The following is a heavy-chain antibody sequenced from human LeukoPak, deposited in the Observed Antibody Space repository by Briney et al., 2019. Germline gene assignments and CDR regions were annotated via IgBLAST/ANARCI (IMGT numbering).Heavy chain of an antibody. V-gene: IGHV3-49*04. CDR3: TRDNHIPVV. CDR2: IAHKAYGGTT. CDR1: GFTFSHSA. J-gene: IGHJ1*01. Sequence: GGSLRLSCAASGFTFSHSAMTWVRQAPGKGLEWLAFIAHKAYGGTTEYAASVKGRFTISRDDSKSIAYLQMNSLIPEDTAVYYCTRDNHIPVVWGQGTLVTVSS. D-gene: IGHD4-23*01.